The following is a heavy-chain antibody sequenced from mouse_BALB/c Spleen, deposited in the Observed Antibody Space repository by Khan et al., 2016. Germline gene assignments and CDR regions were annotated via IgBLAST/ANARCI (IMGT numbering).Heavy chain of an antibody. CDR3: ARRGPIYYDGSSYGY. D-gene: IGHD1-1*01. CDR1: GFNIKDTY. V-gene: IGHV14-3*02. CDR2: IDPANGNT. J-gene: IGHJ2*01. Sequence: VQLQQSGAELVKPGASVKLSCTSSGFNIKDTYMHWVKQRPEQGLEWIGRIDPANGNTRYDPKFQGKATITADTSSNTAYLQLSSLTSEDTAVYYCARRGPIYYDGSSYGYWGQGTTLTVSS.